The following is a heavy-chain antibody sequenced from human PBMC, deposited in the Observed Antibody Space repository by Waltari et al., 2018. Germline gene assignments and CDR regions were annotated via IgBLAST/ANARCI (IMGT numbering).Heavy chain of an antibody. CDR1: GYSISSGYY. Sequence: QVQLQESGPGLVKPSETLSLTCAVSGYSISSGYYWGWIRQPPGKGLEWIGSIYHSGSTYYNPSLKSRVTISVDTSKNQFSLKLSSVTAADTAVYYCARDPGGLYSSGWFAKNWYFDLRGRGTLVTVSS. CDR2: IYHSGST. J-gene: IGHJ2*01. D-gene: IGHD6-19*01. CDR3: ARDPGGLYSSGWFAKNWYFDL. V-gene: IGHV4-38-2*02.